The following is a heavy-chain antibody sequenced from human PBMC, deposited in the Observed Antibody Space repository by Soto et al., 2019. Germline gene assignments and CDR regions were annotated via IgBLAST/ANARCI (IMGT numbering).Heavy chain of an antibody. V-gene: IGHV3-48*02. J-gene: IGHJ3*01. CDR1: VFPFSAFS. D-gene: IGHD2-2*02. CDR2: ISSSGSTI. CDR3: AREGGRHCSPTRCYNAIDL. Sequence: EVQLVESGGGLVQPGGSLRLSCASSVFPFSAFSMNWVRQAPGKGLEWVAYISSSGSTIYYTDSVKGRFTISRDNAKSSLYLQMDSLRDEDTAVYYCAREGGRHCSPTRCYNAIDLWGQGTMVTVSS.